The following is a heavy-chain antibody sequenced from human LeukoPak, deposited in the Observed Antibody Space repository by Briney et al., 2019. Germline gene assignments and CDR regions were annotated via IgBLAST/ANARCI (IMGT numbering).Heavy chain of an antibody. D-gene: IGHD6-19*01. V-gene: IGHV3-23*01. Sequence: GGSLRLSCAASGFTFSSYSMSWVRQAPGKGLEWVSGTSDRGDTTYYADSVKGRFTISRDNSKTSLYLQMNSLTVEDTAVYYCAKGSAVADLHFDYWGQGTLVTVSS. CDR2: TSDRGDTT. CDR1: GFTFSSYS. CDR3: AKGSAVADLHFDY. J-gene: IGHJ4*02.